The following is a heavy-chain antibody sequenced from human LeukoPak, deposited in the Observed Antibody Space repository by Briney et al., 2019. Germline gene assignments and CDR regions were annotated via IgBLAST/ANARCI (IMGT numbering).Heavy chain of an antibody. D-gene: IGHD6-6*01. CDR3: ARHRSSSLYFDY. J-gene: IGHJ4*02. Sequence: PSETLSLTCTVSGGSISGYYWSWIRQPPGKGLEWIGYIYYSGSTNYNPSLKSRVTTSVDTSKNQFSLKLSSVTAADTAVYYCARHRSSSLYFDYWGQGTLVTVSS. CDR2: IYYSGST. CDR1: GGSISGYY. V-gene: IGHV4-59*08.